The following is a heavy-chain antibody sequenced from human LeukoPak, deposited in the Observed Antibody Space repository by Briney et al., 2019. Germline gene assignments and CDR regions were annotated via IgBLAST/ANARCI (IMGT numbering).Heavy chain of an antibody. CDR2: INHSGST. CDR1: GGSFSGYY. Sequence: SETLSLTCAVYGGSFSGYYWSWIRQPPGKGLEWIGEINHSGSTNYNPSLKSRVTISVDTSKNQFSLQLNSVTPEDTAVYYCARDDYKTYYYGSGRDRQGYNWFDPWGQGTLVTVSS. CDR3: ARDDYKTYYYGSGRDRQGYNWFDP. J-gene: IGHJ5*02. V-gene: IGHV4-34*01. D-gene: IGHD3-10*01.